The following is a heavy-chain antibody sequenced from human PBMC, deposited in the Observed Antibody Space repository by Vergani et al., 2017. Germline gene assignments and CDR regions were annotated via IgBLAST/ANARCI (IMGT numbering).Heavy chain of an antibody. D-gene: IGHD3-22*01. CDR2: ISSDVGST. CDR1: GLTFSTYA. V-gene: IGHV3-23*01. Sequence: EVQLLESGGGLVQPGGPLRLSCAASGLTFSTYAMTWVRQAPGKGLEWVSTISSDVGSTYYADSVKGRFTISRDNSKNTLSLQMNSMTAEDKAIYYCAGPQGTSAYYYGGFDYWGQGVLVTVSS. CDR3: AGPQGTSAYYYGGFDY. J-gene: IGHJ4*02.